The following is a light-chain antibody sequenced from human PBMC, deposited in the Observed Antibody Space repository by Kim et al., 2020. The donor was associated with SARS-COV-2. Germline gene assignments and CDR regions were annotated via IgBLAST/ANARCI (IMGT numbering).Light chain of an antibody. CDR3: CSYAGSYTWV. CDR1: SSDVGCYNY. V-gene: IGLV2-11*01. J-gene: IGLJ3*02. CDR2: DVS. Sequence: QSVTITCTGTSSDVGCYNYVSWYQQHPGKAPKLMIYDVSKRPSGVPDRFSGSKSGNTASLTISGLQAEDEADYYCCSYAGSYTWVFGGGTQLTVL.